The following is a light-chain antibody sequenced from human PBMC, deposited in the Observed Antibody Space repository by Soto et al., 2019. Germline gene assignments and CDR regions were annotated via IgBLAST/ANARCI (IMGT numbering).Light chain of an antibody. V-gene: IGKV1-27*01. CDR2: ATS. CDR3: QKYNSAPLT. J-gene: IGKJ4*01. CDR1: QGIAPY. Sequence: DVQMTQSPSSLSAFVGDRVTITCRASQGIAPYLAWFQQKPGKVPKLLIYATSTLPSGVPSRFSGSGSGSDFTLTINGLQPEDVGAYYCQKYNSAPLTFGGGTKVEIK.